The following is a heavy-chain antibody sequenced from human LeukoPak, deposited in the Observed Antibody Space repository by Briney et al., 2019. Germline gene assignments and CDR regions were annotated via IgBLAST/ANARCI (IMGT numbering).Heavy chain of an antibody. CDR2: IKHDGSEK. Sequence: PGGSLRLSCTAPGFTFNSYSMTWVRQAPGKGLEWVANIKHDGSEKYYVDSVRGRVTISRDNAKNSLYLQMNTLRAEDTAVYFCARHNYYHFDYWGQGTLVTASS. CDR1: GFTFNSYS. V-gene: IGHV3-7*01. CDR3: ARHNYYHFDY. J-gene: IGHJ4*02. D-gene: IGHD1-1*01.